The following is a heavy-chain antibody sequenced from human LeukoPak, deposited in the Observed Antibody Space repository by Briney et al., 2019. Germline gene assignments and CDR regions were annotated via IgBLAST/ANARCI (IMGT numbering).Heavy chain of an antibody. CDR3: ASILLEWLRYFDY. Sequence: SETLSLTCTVSGGSISRSTYYWGWIRQPQGTGLEWIGSIYYIGNTNYNPSLKTRVTISVDTSKNQLSLKLRSVTAADTAVYYCASILLEWLRYFDYCGQGTLVTVSS. J-gene: IGHJ4*02. V-gene: IGHV4-39*01. CDR1: GGSISRSTYY. CDR2: IYYIGNT. D-gene: IGHD3-3*01.